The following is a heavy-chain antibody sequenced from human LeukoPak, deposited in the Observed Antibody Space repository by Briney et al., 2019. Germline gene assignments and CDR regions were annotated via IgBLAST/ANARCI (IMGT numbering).Heavy chain of an antibody. Sequence: SETLSLTCTVSGGSISSSSYYWGWIRQPPGKGLEWIGSIYYSGSTYYNPSLKSRVTISVDTSKNQFSLKLSSVTAADTAVYYCARDRSPARGVVVVAAKGAFDIWGQRTMVTVSS. CDR1: GGSISSSSYY. D-gene: IGHD2-15*01. J-gene: IGHJ3*02. V-gene: IGHV4-39*07. CDR2: IYYSGST. CDR3: ARDRSPARGVVVVAAKGAFDI.